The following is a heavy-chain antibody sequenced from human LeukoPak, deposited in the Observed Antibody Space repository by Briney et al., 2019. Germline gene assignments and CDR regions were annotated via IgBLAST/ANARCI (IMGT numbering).Heavy chain of an antibody. Sequence: ASVTVSCKASGYTFTSYAMHWVRQAPGQGLEWMGWITPSGGTNYPQKFQGRVAITRDTSITTAYMDLSRLTSDDTAVYYCARDRYGDGFAHFDYWGQGALFTVSS. J-gene: IGHJ4*02. CDR3: ARDRYGDGFAHFDY. CDR2: ITPSGGT. V-gene: IGHV1-2*02. D-gene: IGHD5-24*01. CDR1: GYTFTSYA.